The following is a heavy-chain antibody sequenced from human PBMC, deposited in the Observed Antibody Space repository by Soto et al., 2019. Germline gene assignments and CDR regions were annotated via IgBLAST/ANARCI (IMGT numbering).Heavy chain of an antibody. CDR3: ARRVPYYYDSSGSLIDY. CDR2: IYPGDSDT. J-gene: IGHJ4*02. D-gene: IGHD3-22*01. CDR1: GYSFTSYW. V-gene: IGHV5-51*01. Sequence: GESLKISCKGSGYSFTSYWIGWVRQMPGKGLEWMGIIYPGDSDTRYSPSFQGQVTISADKSISTAYLQWSSLKASDTAMYYCARRVPYYYDSSGSLIDYRAQRTPVTGSS.